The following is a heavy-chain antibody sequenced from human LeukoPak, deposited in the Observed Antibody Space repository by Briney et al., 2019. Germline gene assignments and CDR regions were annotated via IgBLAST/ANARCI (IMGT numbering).Heavy chain of an antibody. V-gene: IGHV3-23*01. CDR3: AKEYSGYDFDY. Sequence: PGGSLRLSCAASGFTLRSYDMSWVRQATGKGLEWVAATSGSGGNTYYADSVKGRFTISRDNSKNTLYLQMNSLRAEDTAVYYCAKEYSGYDFDYWGQGTLVTVSS. J-gene: IGHJ4*02. CDR2: TSGSGGNT. CDR1: GFTLRSYD. D-gene: IGHD5-12*01.